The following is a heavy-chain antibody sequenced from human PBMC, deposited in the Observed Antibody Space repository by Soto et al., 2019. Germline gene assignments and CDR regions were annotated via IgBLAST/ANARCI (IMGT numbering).Heavy chain of an antibody. CDR2: ISYDGSNK. V-gene: IGHV3-30*18. CDR3: AKAPAEGSSGWSPSHFDY. J-gene: IGHJ4*02. Sequence: GGSLRLSCAASGFTFSSYGMHWVRQAPGKGLEWVAVISYDGSNKYYADSVKGRFTISRDNSKNTLYLQMNSLRAEDAAVYSCAKAPAEGSSGWSPSHFDYWGQGTLVTVSS. D-gene: IGHD6-19*01. CDR1: GFTFSSYG.